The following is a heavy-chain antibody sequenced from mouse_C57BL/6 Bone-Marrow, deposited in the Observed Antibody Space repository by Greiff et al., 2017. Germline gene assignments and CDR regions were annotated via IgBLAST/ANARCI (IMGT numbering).Heavy chain of an antibody. J-gene: IGHJ3*01. V-gene: IGHV1-64*01. D-gene: IGHD1-1*01. CDR2: IHPNSGST. CDR3: ARETTVVAPVAY. Sequence: VQLQQPGAELVKPGASVKLSCKASGYTFTSYWMHWVKQRPGQGLEWIGMIHPNSGSTNYNEKFKSKATLTVDKSSSTAYMQLSSLTSEDSAVYYCARETTVVAPVAYWGQGTLGTVSA. CDR1: GYTFTSYW.